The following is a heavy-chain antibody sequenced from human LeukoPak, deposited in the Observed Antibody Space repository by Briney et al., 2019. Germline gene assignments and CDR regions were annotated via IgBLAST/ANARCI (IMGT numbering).Heavy chain of an antibody. V-gene: IGHV3-21*01. CDR2: ISSSSSYI. Sequence: PGGSLRRSCAASGFTFSSYAMSWVRQAPGKGLEWVSSISSSSSYIYYADSVKGRFTISRDNAKNSLYLQMNSLRAEDTAVYYCARVLARVPAAKFAFDIWGQGTMATVFS. CDR3: ARVLARVPAAKFAFDI. J-gene: IGHJ3*02. CDR1: GFTFSSYA. D-gene: IGHD2-2*01.